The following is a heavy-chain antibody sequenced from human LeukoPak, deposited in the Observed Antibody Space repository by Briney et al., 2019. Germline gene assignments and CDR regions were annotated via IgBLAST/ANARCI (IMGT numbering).Heavy chain of an antibody. CDR2: INPNSGGT. D-gene: IGHD2-15*01. CDR3: ARGHCSGGSCPLGD. Sequence: GASVKVSCKASGYAFTGYYMHRVRQAPGQGLEWMGWINPNSGGTNYAQKFQGRVTMTRDTSISTAYMELSRLRSDDTAVYYCARGHCSGGSCPLGDWGQGTLGTVSS. J-gene: IGHJ4*02. CDR1: GYAFTGYY. V-gene: IGHV1-2*02.